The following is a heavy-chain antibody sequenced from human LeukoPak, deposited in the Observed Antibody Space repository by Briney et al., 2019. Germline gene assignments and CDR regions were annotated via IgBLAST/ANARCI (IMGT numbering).Heavy chain of an antibody. CDR2: ISGSGGNT. Sequence: PGGSLRLXCAASGFTFSSYAMSWVRQAPGKGLEWVSGISGSGGNTHYADSVRGRFTISRDNSRNTVYLEMNSLRAEDTAIYYCAKVSWANYFDYWGQGTLVTVSS. J-gene: IGHJ4*02. V-gene: IGHV3-23*01. D-gene: IGHD6-13*01. CDR1: GFTFSSYA. CDR3: AKVSWANYFDY.